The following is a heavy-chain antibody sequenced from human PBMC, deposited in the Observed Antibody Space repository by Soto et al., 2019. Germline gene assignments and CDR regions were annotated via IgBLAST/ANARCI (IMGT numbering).Heavy chain of an antibody. CDR2: IYHSGST. Sequence: SETLSLTCAVSGDSVSSSNWWSWVRQPPGKGLEWIGEIYHSGSTNYNPSLKSRVTISVDKSKNQFSLNLNSVTAADTAVYYCARHSGSYFRDYWGQGTLVT. V-gene: IGHV4-4*02. CDR1: GDSVSSSNW. J-gene: IGHJ4*02. CDR3: ARHSGSYFRDY. D-gene: IGHD1-26*01.